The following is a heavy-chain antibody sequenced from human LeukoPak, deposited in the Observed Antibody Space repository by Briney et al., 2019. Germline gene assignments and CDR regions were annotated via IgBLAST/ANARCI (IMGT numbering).Heavy chain of an antibody. D-gene: IGHD3-3*02. CDR3: ARVISSWDGFDY. V-gene: IGHV1-46*01. J-gene: IGHJ4*02. CDR2: INPSGGST. Sequence: ASVKVSCKASGYTFTSYYMHWVRKAPGQGLEGMGIINPSGGSTSYAQKFQGRVTMTRDMSTSTVYMELSSLRSEDTAVYYCARVISSWDGFDYWGQGTLVTVSS. CDR1: GYTFTSYY.